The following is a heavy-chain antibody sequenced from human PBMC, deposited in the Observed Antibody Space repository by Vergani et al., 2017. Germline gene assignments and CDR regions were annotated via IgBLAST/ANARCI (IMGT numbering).Heavy chain of an antibody. V-gene: IGHV3-7*01. D-gene: IGHD2-15*01. Sequence: EVQLVESGGGLVQPGGSLRLSCAASGFTFSSYWMSWVRQAPGKGLECVANIKQDGSEKYYVDSVKGRFTISRDNAKNSLYLQMNSLRAEDTAVYYCAGGGSGGVLDYWGQGTLVTVSS. CDR2: IKQDGSEK. CDR3: AGGGSGGVLDY. J-gene: IGHJ4*02. CDR1: GFTFSSYW.